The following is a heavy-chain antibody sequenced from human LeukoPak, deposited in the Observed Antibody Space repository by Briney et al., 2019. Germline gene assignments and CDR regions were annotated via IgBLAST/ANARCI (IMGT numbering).Heavy chain of an antibody. J-gene: IGHJ4*02. D-gene: IGHD2-21*02. CDR2: ISYDGSNK. CDR1: GFTFSSYW. Sequence: GGSLRLSCAASGFTFSSYWMHWVRQAPGKGLEWVAVISYDGSNKYYADSVKGRFTISRDNSKNTLYLQMNSLRAEDTAVYYCARLAYCGGDCYPGSRDFDYWGQGTLVTVSS. V-gene: IGHV3-30-3*01. CDR3: ARLAYCGGDCYPGSRDFDY.